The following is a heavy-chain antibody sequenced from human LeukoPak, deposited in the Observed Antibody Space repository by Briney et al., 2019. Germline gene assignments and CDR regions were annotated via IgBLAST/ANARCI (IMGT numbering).Heavy chain of an antibody. CDR1: GGSISSSSYY. Sequence: SETLSLTCTVSGGSISSSSYYWGWIRQPPGKGLEWIGSIFNSGSTLYNPSLKGRVTVSVYTSKNQFSLKLRSVTAADTAVYYCARVGSAYGSGAVDYWGQGTLVTVSS. CDR3: ARVGSAYGSGAVDY. D-gene: IGHD6-19*01. J-gene: IGHJ4*02. V-gene: IGHV4-39*01. CDR2: IFNSGST.